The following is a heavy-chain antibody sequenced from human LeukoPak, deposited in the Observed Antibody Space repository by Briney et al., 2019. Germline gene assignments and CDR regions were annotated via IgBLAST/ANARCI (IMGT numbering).Heavy chain of an antibody. D-gene: IGHD2-21*02. CDR1: GYIFTSYG. CDR2: INTYNANT. Sequence: GASVKVSCKASGYIFTSYGISWVRQAPGQGLEWLGWINTYNANTNYAQKLQGRVTMTTDTSTNTAYMELRGLRSGDTAVYYCARVKGGDSRDYWGQGTLVTVSS. J-gene: IGHJ4*02. CDR3: ARVKGGDSRDY. V-gene: IGHV1-18*01.